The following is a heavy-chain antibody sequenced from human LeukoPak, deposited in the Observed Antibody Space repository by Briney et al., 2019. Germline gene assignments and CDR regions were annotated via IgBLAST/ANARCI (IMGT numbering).Heavy chain of an antibody. D-gene: IGHD2-8*01. J-gene: IGHJ4*02. V-gene: IGHV4-59*01. CDR3: ARDLGQSLPALMAWAY. CDR1: GGSITSYY. CDR2: VFDMGDI. Sequence: SGTLSLTCAVSGGSITSYYWSWIRQPPGKGLEWMGFVFDMGDINYNPTLKSRVTISVDMSKNQFSLNLSSVTAADTAVYYCARDLGQSLPALMAWAYWGQGALVTVS.